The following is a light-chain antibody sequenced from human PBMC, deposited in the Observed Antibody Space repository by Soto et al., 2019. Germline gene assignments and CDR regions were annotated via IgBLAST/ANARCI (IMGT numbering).Light chain of an antibody. CDR2: AAS. V-gene: IGKV3-20*01. CDR3: QQYYRSPSMYT. CDR1: QSVIRNY. Sequence: EIVLTQSPDTLSLSPGERASLSCRASQSVIRNYLAWYQQKPGQAPRLLIYAASNRAPGIPDRFSGSGTGTDLTLTISRLEPEDFVIYYCQQYYRSPSMYTFGQGTELEIK. J-gene: IGKJ2*01.